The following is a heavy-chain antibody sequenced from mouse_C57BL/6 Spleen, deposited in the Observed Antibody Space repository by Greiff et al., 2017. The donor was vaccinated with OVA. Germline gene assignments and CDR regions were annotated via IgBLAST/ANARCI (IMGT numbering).Heavy chain of an antibody. V-gene: IGHV1-55*01. J-gene: IGHJ2*01. CDR3: ARKSLYYFDY. CDR1: GYTFTSYW. D-gene: IGHD1-3*01. CDR2: IYPGSGST. Sequence: QVQLQQPGAELVKPGASVKMSCKASGYTFTSYWITWVKQRPGQGLEWIGDIYPGSGSTNYNGKFKGKATLTADKSSSTAYMQLSSLTSEDSAVYFCARKSLYYFDYWGQGTTLTVSS.